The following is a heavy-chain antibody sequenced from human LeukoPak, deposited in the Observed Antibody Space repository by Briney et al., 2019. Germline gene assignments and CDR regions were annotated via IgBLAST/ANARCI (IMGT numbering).Heavy chain of an antibody. Sequence: SETLSLTCTVSGGSISSSNYYWGWIRQPPGKGLEWIGSIYYSGSTNYNPSLKSRVTISVDTSKNQFSLKLSSVTAADTAVYYCARGVIRYYFDYWGQGTLVTVSS. V-gene: IGHV4-39*07. CDR1: GGSISSSNYY. J-gene: IGHJ4*02. D-gene: IGHD2-21*01. CDR3: ARGVIRYYFDY. CDR2: IYYSGST.